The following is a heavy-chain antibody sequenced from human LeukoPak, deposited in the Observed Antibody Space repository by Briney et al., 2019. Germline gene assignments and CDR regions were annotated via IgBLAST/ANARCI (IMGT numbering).Heavy chain of an antibody. J-gene: IGHJ3*02. Sequence: ASVKVSCKASGYTFTSYYMHWVRQAPGQGLEWMGIINPSGGSTSYAQKFQGRVTMTRDTSTSTVYMELSSLRSEDTAVYYCARVLRPVVESSDDAFDIWGQGTMVTVSS. V-gene: IGHV1-46*01. CDR2: INPSGGST. CDR1: GYTFTSYY. D-gene: IGHD3-3*01. CDR3: ARVLRPVVESSDDAFDI.